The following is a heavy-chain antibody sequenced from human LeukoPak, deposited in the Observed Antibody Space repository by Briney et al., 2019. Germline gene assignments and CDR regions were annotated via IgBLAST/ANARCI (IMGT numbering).Heavy chain of an antibody. CDR1: GGSFSGYY. CDR3: ARGIGVWGSYRYSY. CDR2: INHSGST. D-gene: IGHD3-16*02. J-gene: IGHJ4*02. Sequence: SETLSLTCAVYGGSFSGYYWSWIRQPPGKGLEWIGEINHSGSTNYNSSLKSRVTISVDTSKNQFSLKLSSVTAADTAVYYCARGIGVWGSYRYSYWGQGTLVTVSS. V-gene: IGHV4-34*01.